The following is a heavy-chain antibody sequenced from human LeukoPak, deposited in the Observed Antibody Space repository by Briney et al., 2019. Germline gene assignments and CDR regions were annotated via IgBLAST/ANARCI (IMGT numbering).Heavy chain of an antibody. CDR1: GFTFDDYA. CDR3: AKDMGRRYGYGMDV. D-gene: IGHD1-14*01. CDR2: ISWNSGSI. J-gene: IGHJ6*02. Sequence: GGSLRLSCAASGFTFDDYAMHWVRQAPGKGLKWVSGISWNSGSIDYADSVKGRFTISRDNAKNSPYLQMNSLRAEDTAFYYCAKDMGRRYGYGMDVWGQGTTVTVSS. V-gene: IGHV3-9*01.